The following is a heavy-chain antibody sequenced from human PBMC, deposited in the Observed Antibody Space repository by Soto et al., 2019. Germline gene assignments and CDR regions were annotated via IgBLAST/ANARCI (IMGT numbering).Heavy chain of an antibody. D-gene: IGHD6-19*01. CDR3: ARSRWYDNWFDP. CDR2: INHSGST. CDR1: GGSFSGYY. V-gene: IGHV4-34*01. J-gene: IGHJ5*02. Sequence: TLSLTCAVYGGSFSGYYWSWIRQPPGKGLEWIGEINHSGSTNYNPSLKSRVTISVDTSKNQFSLKLSSVTAADTAVYYCARSRWYDNWFDPWGQGTLVTVSS.